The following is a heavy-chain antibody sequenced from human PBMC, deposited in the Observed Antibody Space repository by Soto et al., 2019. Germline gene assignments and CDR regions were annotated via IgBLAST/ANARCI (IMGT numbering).Heavy chain of an antibody. J-gene: IGHJ5*02. D-gene: IGHD1-26*01. V-gene: IGHV3-9*01. CDR2: ISWNSGSI. CDR1: GFTFDDYA. CDR3: AKDMGRSPAGGDNWFDP. Sequence: GGSLRLSCAASGFTFDDYAMHWVRQAPGKGLEWVSGISWNSGSIGYADSVKGRFTISRDNAKNSLYLQMNSLRAEDTALYYCAKDMGRSPAGGDNWFDPWGQGTLVTVSS.